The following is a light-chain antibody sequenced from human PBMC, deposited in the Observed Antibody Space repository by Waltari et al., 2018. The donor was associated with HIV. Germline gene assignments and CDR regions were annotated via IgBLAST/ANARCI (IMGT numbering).Light chain of an antibody. Sequence: QAVVTQAPSLTVSPGGTVTLTCGSLTGAVTSGHSPYWFQQRPGQAPRTLIHDTSNKHSWTPARFSGSLLGGKAALTLSGAQPEDEAEYYCLLSYGGPRVFGGGTKLTVL. J-gene: IGLJ2*01. CDR2: DTS. V-gene: IGLV7-46*01. CDR3: LLSYGGPRV. CDR1: TGAVTSGHS.